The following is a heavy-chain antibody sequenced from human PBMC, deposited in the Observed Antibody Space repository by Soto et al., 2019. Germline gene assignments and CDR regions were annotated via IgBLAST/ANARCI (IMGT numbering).Heavy chain of an antibody. Sequence: SGPTLVNPTQTLTLTCTFSGFSFTTAGVAVGWIRQTPGGALEWRTLIYYNDDRRFSPSLKTRLTITGDTSKNQVVLSLTNVDPGDTATYFCAHSDGGYEIIYFDFWGQGIPVTVSS. D-gene: IGHD5-12*01. J-gene: IGHJ4*02. V-gene: IGHV2-5*01. CDR2: IYYNDDR. CDR1: GFSFTTAGVA. CDR3: AHSDGGYEIIYFDF.